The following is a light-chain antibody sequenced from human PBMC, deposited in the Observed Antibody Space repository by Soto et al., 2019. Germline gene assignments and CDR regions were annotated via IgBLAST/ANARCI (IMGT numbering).Light chain of an antibody. J-gene: IGLJ3*02. V-gene: IGLV1-51*02. CDR1: SSNIGNNY. CDR3: ATWDSSLSAKV. CDR2: ENN. Sequence: QSVLTQPPSVSAAPGQTVTISCSGSSSNIGNNYVSWYQQLPGTAPKLLIYENNKRPSGIPDRFSGSKSGTSATLGITGLQTGDEADYYCATWDSSLSAKVFGGGTKLTVL.